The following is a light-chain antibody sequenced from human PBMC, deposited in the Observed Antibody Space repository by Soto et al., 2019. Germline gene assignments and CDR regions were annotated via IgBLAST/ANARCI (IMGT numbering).Light chain of an antibody. Sequence: VLTQSPATLSLSPGERATLSCRASQSVTKYLAWYQQKPGQALRLVIYEASNRASGIPARFSGRGSGTDFTLTISSLEPEDFAVYYCQQRSNWPLTFGGGTKVEIK. CDR2: EAS. CDR1: QSVTKY. CDR3: QQRSNWPLT. J-gene: IGKJ4*01. V-gene: IGKV3-11*01.